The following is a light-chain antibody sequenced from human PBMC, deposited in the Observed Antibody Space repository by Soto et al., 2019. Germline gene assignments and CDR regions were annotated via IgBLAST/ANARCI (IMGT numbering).Light chain of an antibody. CDR1: QRIDTS. Sequence: EIVMTQSPATLSVSPGERATLSCRASQRIDTSLAWYQQRPGQAPRLLLYNAATRATGIPARFSGRGFGTEFTLTISSLQSEDFALYYCQQYNDWPLTFGGGTKVEIK. V-gene: IGKV3-15*01. J-gene: IGKJ4*01. CDR3: QQYNDWPLT. CDR2: NAA.